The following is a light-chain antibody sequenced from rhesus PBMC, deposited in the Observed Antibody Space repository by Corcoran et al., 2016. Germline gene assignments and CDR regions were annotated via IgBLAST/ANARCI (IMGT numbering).Light chain of an antibody. V-gene: IGKV1-18*01. CDR3: QQGYNTPYS. J-gene: IGKJ2*01. CDR2: GTS. Sequence: DIQMTQSPSSLSASVGDKVTITCRASQGISSWLAWYQQKPGKAPKLLIYGTSSLQSGVPSRVSGSGSWTDYTLTISNLQSDDFSTYFCQQGYNTPYSFGQETKIAIK. CDR1: QGISSW.